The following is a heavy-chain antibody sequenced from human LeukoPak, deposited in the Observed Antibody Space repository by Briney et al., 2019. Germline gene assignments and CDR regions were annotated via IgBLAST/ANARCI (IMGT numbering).Heavy chain of an antibody. CDR1: GFTFSSYA. CDR3: ARDYYDSSGYPY. J-gene: IGHJ4*02. CDR2: ISGSGGST. D-gene: IGHD3-22*01. V-gene: IGHV3-23*01. Sequence: GGSLRLSCAASGFTFSSYAMSWVRQAPGKGLEWVSAISGSGGSTYYADSVKGRFTVSRDNSKNTLYLQMNSLRAEDTAVYYCARDYYDSSGYPYWGQGTLVTVSS.